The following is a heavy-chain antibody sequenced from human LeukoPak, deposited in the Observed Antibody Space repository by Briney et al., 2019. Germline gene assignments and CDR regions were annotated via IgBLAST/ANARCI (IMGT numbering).Heavy chain of an antibody. J-gene: IGHJ5*02. Sequence: PSQTLSLTCTVSGGSISSGGYYWSWIRQHPGKGLEWIGYIYYSGSTYYNPSLKSRVTISVDTSKNQFSLKLSSVTAADTAVYYCARGRHGLAARFDPWGQGTLVTVSS. CDR2: IYYSGST. CDR3: ARGRHGLAARFDP. V-gene: IGHV4-31*03. D-gene: IGHD6-6*01. CDR1: GGSISSGGYY.